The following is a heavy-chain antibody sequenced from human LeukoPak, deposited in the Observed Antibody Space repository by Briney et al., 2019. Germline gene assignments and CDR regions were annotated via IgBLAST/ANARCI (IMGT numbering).Heavy chain of an antibody. V-gene: IGHV3-21*01. CDR3: AINHRDGYSELGY. D-gene: IGHD5-24*01. CDR2: IASSSSYL. Sequence: GGSLRLSCAASGFTFSNYGMDWVRQAPGKGLEWVSSIASSSSYLYYADSVKGRFTISRDNAKNSLYLQMNNLRAEDTAVYYCAINHRDGYSELGYWGQGTLVTVSS. CDR1: GFTFSNYG. J-gene: IGHJ4*02.